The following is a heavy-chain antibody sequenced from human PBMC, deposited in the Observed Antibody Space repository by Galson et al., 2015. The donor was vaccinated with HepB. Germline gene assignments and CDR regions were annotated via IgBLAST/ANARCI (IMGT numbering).Heavy chain of an antibody. J-gene: IGHJ4*02. CDR1: GFTFSNYL. CDR3: ATYGVATQATDS. CDR2: IKKDGSEK. V-gene: IGHV3-7*03. Sequence: SLRLSCAASGFTFSNYLMTWVRQAPGKGLEWVANIKKDGSEKYYLESVKGRFTISRDNAKNSLYLQMSSLRAEDTAVYYCATYGVATQATDSWGQGTLVTVSS. D-gene: IGHD4-17*01.